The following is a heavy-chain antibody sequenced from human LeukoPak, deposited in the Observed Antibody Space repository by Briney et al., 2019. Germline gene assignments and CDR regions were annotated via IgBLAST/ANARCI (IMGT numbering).Heavy chain of an antibody. CDR1: GGSISSSSYY. J-gene: IGHJ4*02. D-gene: IGHD1-7*01. V-gene: IGHV4-39*07. CDR3: ARDNIKTIAYNWNFGRKYYFDY. Sequence: PSETLSLTCTVSGGSISSSSYYWGWIRQPPGKGLEWIGSIYYSGSTYYNPSLKSRVTISVDTSKNQFSLKLSSVTAADTAVYYCARDNIKTIAYNWNFGRKYYFDYWGQGTLVTVSS. CDR2: IYYSGST.